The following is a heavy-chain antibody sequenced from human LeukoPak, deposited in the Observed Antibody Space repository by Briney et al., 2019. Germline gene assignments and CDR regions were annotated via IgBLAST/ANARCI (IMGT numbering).Heavy chain of an antibody. CDR3: AIPYSSGWYYFDY. CDR2: IYYSGST. D-gene: IGHD6-19*01. CDR1: GGSISSSSYY. J-gene: IGHJ4*02. V-gene: IGHV4-39*07. Sequence: SETLSLTCTVSGGSISSSSYYWGWIRQPPGKGLEWIGSIYYSGSTYYNPSLKSRVTISVDTSKNQFSLKLSSVTAADTAVYYCAIPYSSGWYYFDYWGQGTLVTVSS.